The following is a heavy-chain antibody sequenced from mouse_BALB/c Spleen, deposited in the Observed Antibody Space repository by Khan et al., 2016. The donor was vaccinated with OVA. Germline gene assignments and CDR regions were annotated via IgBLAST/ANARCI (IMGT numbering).Heavy chain of an antibody. D-gene: IGHD2-13*01. J-gene: IGHJ3*01. V-gene: IGHV5-4*02. Sequence: EVELVESGGGLVKPGGSLKLSCAASGFTFSDYYMYWVRQTPEKRLEWVATISDGGSYTYYPDSVKGRFTISRDDAKHNLYLQMSSLKSEDTAMYYCVRGYYGDPFAYWGRGTLVTVSA. CDR3: VRGYYGDPFAY. CDR1: GFTFSDYY. CDR2: ISDGGSYT.